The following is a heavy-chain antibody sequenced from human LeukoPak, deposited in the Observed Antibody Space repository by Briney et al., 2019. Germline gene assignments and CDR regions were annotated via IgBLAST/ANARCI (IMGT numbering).Heavy chain of an antibody. Sequence: SETLSLTCTVSGGSISSSSYYWGWIRQPPGKGLEWIGSIHYSGSTYYNPSLKSRVTISVDTSKNQFSLKLSSVTAADTAVYYCARGDGYNSVRFYYWGQGTLVTVSS. CDR3: ARGDGYNSVRFYY. V-gene: IGHV4-39*07. CDR1: GGSISSSSYY. D-gene: IGHD5-24*01. J-gene: IGHJ4*02. CDR2: IHYSGST.